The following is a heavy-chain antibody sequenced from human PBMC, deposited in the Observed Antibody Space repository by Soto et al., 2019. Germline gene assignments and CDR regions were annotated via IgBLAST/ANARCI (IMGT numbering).Heavy chain of an antibody. V-gene: IGHV3-7*01. CDR1: QFTFRSYG. J-gene: IGHJ4*02. Sequence: EVQLVESGGGLVQPGGSLRLSCAASQFTFRSYGMSWVRQAPGKGLEWVAYIEEDGSEKYYVDSVKGRFTISRDNAKNSLYLQMNSLRAEDTAVYYCARVNYGDYDFYRGQGTLVTVSS. CDR3: ARVNYGDYDFY. D-gene: IGHD4-17*01. CDR2: IEEDGSEK.